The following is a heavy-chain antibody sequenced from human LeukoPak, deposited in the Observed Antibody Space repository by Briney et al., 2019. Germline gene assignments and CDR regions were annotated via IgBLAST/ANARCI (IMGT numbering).Heavy chain of an antibody. CDR2: IHSGSNT. V-gene: IGHV3-66*01. Sequence: GGSLRLSCAASGFTFGDYAMHWVRQAPGKGLEWVSVIHSGSNTYYADSVKGRFTISRDNSKNTLYLQMNSLRAEDTAVYYCARVAGDYAEYYFDYWGQGTLVTVSS. CDR3: ARVAGDYAEYYFDY. CDR1: GFTFGDYA. D-gene: IGHD4-17*01. J-gene: IGHJ4*02.